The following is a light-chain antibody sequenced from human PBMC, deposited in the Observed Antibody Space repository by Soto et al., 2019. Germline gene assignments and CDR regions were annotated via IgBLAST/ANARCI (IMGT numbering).Light chain of an antibody. Sequence: DVQMTQSPSSLSASVGDRVTITCQASQDITNYLNWYQQKPGKAPKLLIYDASNLQTGVPSRFSGTRYGTQFTFTISSLQPEDVATYYCQQYDHLPSITFGQGTRLDFK. CDR1: QDITNY. J-gene: IGKJ5*01. CDR2: DAS. CDR3: QQYDHLPSIT. V-gene: IGKV1-33*01.